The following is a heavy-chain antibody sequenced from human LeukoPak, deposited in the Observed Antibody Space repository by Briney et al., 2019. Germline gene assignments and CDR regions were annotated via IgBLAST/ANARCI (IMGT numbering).Heavy chain of an antibody. J-gene: IGHJ5*02. D-gene: IGHD3-10*01. CDR2: INPNSGGT. CDR1: GYTFTGYY. CDR3: ARDCEIRGVEGGFDP. Sequence: ASVKVSCKASGYTFTGYYMHWVRQAPGQGLEWMGWINPNSGGTNYAQKFQGRVTMTRDTSISTAYMELSRLRSDDTAVYYCARDCEIRGVEGGFDPWGQGTLVTVSS. V-gene: IGHV1-2*02.